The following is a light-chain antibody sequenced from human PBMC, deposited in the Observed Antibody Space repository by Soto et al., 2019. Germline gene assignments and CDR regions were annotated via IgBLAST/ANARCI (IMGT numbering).Light chain of an antibody. J-gene: IGKJ5*01. CDR3: QQYGSSPS. V-gene: IGKV3D-20*01. Sequence: DIVLTQSPATLSLSPGESATLYCGASQRVSGGFLAWYQQEPGLAPRLILYDTSFRATGIPDRLSGSGSGTDFTLTISRLDPEDFAVYYCQQYGSSPSFGQGTRLEIK. CDR1: QRVSGGF. CDR2: DTS.